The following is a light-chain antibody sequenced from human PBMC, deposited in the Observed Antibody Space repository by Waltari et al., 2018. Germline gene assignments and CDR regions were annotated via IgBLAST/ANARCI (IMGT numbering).Light chain of an antibody. CDR1: QSVRNY. J-gene: IGKJ4*01. Sequence: EIVLTQSPATLSLSPGERATLSCRASQSVRNYLTWYQQKPGQAPRLLIYDASGRATGIPARFSGGGSGTDFTLTISSLVPEDFAVYYCQQRNSWPLTFGGGTKVEIK. V-gene: IGKV3-11*01. CDR2: DAS. CDR3: QQRNSWPLT.